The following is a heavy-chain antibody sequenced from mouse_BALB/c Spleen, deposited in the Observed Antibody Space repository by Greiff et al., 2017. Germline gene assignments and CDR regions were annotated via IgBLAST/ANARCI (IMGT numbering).Heavy chain of an antibody. V-gene: IGHV5-6-5*01. J-gene: IGHJ3*01. CDR3: ARNGGSYGWFAY. D-gene: IGHD1-1*02. Sequence: EVKVVESGGGLVKPGGSLKLSCAASGFTFSSYAMSWVRQTPEKRLEWVASISSGGSTYYPDSVKGRFTISRDNARNILYLQMSSLRSEDTAMYYCARNGGSYGWFAYWGQGTLVTVSA. CDR2: ISSGGST. CDR1: GFTFSSYA.